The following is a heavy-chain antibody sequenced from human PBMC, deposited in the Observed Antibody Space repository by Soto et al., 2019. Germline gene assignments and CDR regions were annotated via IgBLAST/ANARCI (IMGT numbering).Heavy chain of an antibody. CDR1: GFDFEDFA. CDR3: AKALYYYDSSPLDH. Sequence: VGSLRLSCAAAGFDFEDFAMHWVRQAPGKGLEWVSLINSDGTDSYYMDSVRGRFTISRDNGKNSLYLQMDRLRPEDTAFYFCAKALYYYDSSPLDHWGQGTLVTVSS. CDR2: INSDGTDS. V-gene: IGHV3-43D*04. D-gene: IGHD3-22*01. J-gene: IGHJ4*02.